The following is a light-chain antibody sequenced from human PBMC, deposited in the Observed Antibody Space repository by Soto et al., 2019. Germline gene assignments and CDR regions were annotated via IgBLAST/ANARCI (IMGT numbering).Light chain of an antibody. CDR3: CSFTSSNTHV. Sequence: QSALTQPASVSGSLGQSITISCTGTSSDVGAYNYVSWYQQHPDKAPKLLIFEVTNRPSGVSGRFSGSKSGITASLSISGLQPEDEADYYCCSFTSSNTHVFGTGTKVTVL. V-gene: IGLV2-14*01. J-gene: IGLJ1*01. CDR1: SSDVGAYNY. CDR2: EVT.